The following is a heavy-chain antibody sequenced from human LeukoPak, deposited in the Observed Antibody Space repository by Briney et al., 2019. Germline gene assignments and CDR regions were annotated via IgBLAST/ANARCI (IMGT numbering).Heavy chain of an antibody. CDR1: GYSISSGYF. D-gene: IGHD2-21*02. J-gene: IGHJ4*02. CDR2: IYHSGST. V-gene: IGHV4-38-2*02. CDR3: ARDDGRRGVTPY. Sequence: SHTLSLACTVSGYSISSGYFWGWIRQPPGKGLEGIGSIYHSGSTYYNPSPKTRVTISVDTSKTQFSLKLRSVTAADTAVYYCARDDGRRGVTPYWGQGTLVTVSS.